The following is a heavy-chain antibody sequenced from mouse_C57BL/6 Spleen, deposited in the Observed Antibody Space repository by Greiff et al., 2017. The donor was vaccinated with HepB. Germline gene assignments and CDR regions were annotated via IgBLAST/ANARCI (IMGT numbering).Heavy chain of an antibody. J-gene: IGHJ2*01. Sequence: EVLLVESGGGLVKPGGSLKLSCAASGFTFSSYAMSWVRQTPEKRLEWVATISDGGSYTYYPDNVKGRFTVSRENANNNLYLQMSHLKSEDKAMDCCERDLGAGDFDDWGQGTTLTVSS. V-gene: IGHV5-4*01. CDR3: ERDLGAGDFDD. CDR1: GFTFSSYA. CDR2: ISDGGSYT.